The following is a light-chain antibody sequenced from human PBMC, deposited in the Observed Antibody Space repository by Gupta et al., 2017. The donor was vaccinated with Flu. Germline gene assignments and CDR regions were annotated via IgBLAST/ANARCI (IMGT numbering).Light chain of an antibody. CDR3: QQSYSTLSLG. Sequence: DIQMTQSPSSLSASVGDRVTITCRASQSISSYLNWYQQKPGKAPKLLIYAASSLQSGVPSRFSGSGSGTDFTLTISSLQPEDFATYYCQQSYSTLSLGFGRGTKVEIK. CDR2: AAS. V-gene: IGKV1-39*01. CDR1: QSISSY. J-gene: IGKJ4*01.